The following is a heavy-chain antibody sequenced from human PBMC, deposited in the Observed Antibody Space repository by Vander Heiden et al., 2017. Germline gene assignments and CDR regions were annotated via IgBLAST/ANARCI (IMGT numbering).Heavy chain of an antibody. CDR2: IVPMFNTS. CDR3: VASPMSPGDF. CDR1: GGTLDSYA. Sequence: QVHLVQSGAEVKKPGYSVKVSCNASGGTLDSYAITLVRQAPGQGLEWMGGIVPMFNTSNYAQKFQGRFSISADESLTTANMELSGLGYDDTAVYYCVASPMSPGDFWGQGTLVTVSS. D-gene: IGHD6-6*01. V-gene: IGHV1-69*01. J-gene: IGHJ4*02.